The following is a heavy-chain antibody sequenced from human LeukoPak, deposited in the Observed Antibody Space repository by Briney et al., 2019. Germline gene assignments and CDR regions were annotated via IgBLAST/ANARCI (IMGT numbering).Heavy chain of an antibody. V-gene: IGHV3-21*01. CDR3: ASGGVAEGADY. Sequence: GGSLRLSCAASGFTFRSYSMNWVRQAPGKGVEGVSCISSSSSYIHYADSVKGRFAISRDNAKNSLYLQMHSLRAEDTAVYYCASGGVAEGADYWGQGTLVTVSS. CDR2: ISSSSSYI. D-gene: IGHD2-15*01. CDR1: GFTFRSYS. J-gene: IGHJ4*02.